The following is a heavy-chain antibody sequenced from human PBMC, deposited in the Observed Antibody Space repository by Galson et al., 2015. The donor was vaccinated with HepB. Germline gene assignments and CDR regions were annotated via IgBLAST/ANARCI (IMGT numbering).Heavy chain of an antibody. CDR1: GYTFTSYG. V-gene: IGHV1-18*01. J-gene: IGHJ3*02. CDR2: ISAYNGNT. D-gene: IGHD6-19*01. Sequence: SVKVSCKASGYTFTSYGISWVRQAPGQGLGWMGWISAYNGNTNYAQKLQGRVTMTTDTSTSTAYMELRSLRSDDTAVYYCARAARHSSGWGHSGAFDIWGQGTMVAVA. CDR3: ARAARHSSGWGHSGAFDI.